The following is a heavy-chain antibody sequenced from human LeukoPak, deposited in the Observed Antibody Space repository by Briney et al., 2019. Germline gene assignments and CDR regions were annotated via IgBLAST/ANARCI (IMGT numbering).Heavy chain of an antibody. V-gene: IGHV3-74*01. Sequence: GGSLRLSCIASGFTFSKNWMHWVRQAPGKGLVWVSRIQGDGSNTNYADSVKGRFSISRDNAKNTVYLQMNSLRAEDMGIYYCARGTSAGGPISPFDFWGQGTLVTVSS. CDR1: GFTFSKNW. J-gene: IGHJ4*02. CDR3: ARGTSAGGPISPFDF. CDR2: IQGDGSNT. D-gene: IGHD6-13*01.